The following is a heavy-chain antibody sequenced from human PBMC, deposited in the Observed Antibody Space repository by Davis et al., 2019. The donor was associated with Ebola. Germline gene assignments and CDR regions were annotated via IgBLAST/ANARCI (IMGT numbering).Heavy chain of an antibody. Sequence: GGSLRLSCAASGFTFSSYAMSWVRQVPGKGLEWVSAISGSGGSTYYADSVKGRFTISRDNSKNTLYLQMNSLRAEDTAVYYCAPDPRFLEWFVYYYGMDVWGQGTTVTVSS. V-gene: IGHV3-23*01. CDR3: APDPRFLEWFVYYYGMDV. J-gene: IGHJ6*02. CDR1: GFTFSSYA. CDR2: ISGSGGST. D-gene: IGHD3-3*01.